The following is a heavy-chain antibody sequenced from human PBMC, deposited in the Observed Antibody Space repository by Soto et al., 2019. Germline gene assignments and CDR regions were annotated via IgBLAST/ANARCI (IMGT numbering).Heavy chain of an antibody. V-gene: IGHV4-59*01. CDR2: IYYGGST. CDR3: AREEAMAPDYYYGMDV. Sequence: QVQLQESGPGLVKPSETLSLTCTVSGGSISSYYWSWIRQPPGKGLEWIGYIYYGGSTNYNPSLKRRVTIAVDTSKNQFSLKLSSVTAADTAVYYCAREEAMAPDYYYGMDVWGQGTTVTVSS. CDR1: GGSISSYY. J-gene: IGHJ6*02. D-gene: IGHD5-18*01.